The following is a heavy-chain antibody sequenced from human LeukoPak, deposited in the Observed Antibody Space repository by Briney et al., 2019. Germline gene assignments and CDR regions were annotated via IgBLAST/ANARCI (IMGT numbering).Heavy chain of an antibody. CDR3: ARDGRSWHYYFDY. CDR2: IWYDGSNK. CDR1: GFTFSSSA. Sequence: SGGSLRLSCAASGFTFSSSAMSWVRQAPGKGLEWVAVIWYDGSNKYYADSVKGRFTISRDNSKNTLYLQMNSLRAEDTAVYYCARDGRSWHYYFDYWGQGTLVTVSS. V-gene: IGHV3-33*08. D-gene: IGHD6-13*01. J-gene: IGHJ4*02.